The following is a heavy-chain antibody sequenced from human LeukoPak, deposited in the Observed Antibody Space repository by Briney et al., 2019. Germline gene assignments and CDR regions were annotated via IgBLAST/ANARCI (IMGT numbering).Heavy chain of an antibody. J-gene: IGHJ4*02. CDR2: IRYDGSNK. CDR1: GFTFSSYG. CDR3: ARAIAVVAYFDY. V-gene: IGHV3-30*02. Sequence: GGSLRLSCAASGFTFSSYGMHWVRQAPGKGLEWAAFIRYDGSNKYYADSVKGRFTISRDNSKNTLYLQMNSLRAEDTAVYYCARAIAVVAYFDYWGQGTLVTVSS. D-gene: IGHD6-19*01.